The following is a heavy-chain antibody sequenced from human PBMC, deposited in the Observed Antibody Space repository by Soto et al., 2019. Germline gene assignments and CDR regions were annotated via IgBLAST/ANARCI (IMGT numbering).Heavy chain of an antibody. D-gene: IGHD3-10*01. J-gene: IGHJ3*02. CDR2: IYPGDSDT. CDR3: ARLRGWFGAPDAFDI. CDR1: GYSFTSYW. V-gene: IGHV5-51*01. Sequence: GESLKISCKGSGYSFTSYWIGWVRQMPGKGLEWMGIIYPGDSDTRYSPSFQGQVTISADKSISTAYLQWSSLKASDTAMYYCARLRGWFGAPDAFDIWGQGTMVTVSS.